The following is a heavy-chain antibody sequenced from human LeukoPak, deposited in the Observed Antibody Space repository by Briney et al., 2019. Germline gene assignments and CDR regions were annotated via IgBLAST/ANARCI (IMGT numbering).Heavy chain of an antibody. D-gene: IGHD3-10*02. J-gene: IGHJ6*04. V-gene: IGHV3-48*04. CDR3: AELGITMIGGV. CDR2: INSSGSTI. Sequence: GGSLRLSCAASGFTFSRYSMNWVRQAPGKGLEWVSYINSSGSTIYYADSVKGRFTISRDNAKNSLYLQMNSLRAEDTAVYYCAELGITMIGGVWGKGTTVTISS. CDR1: GFTFSRYS.